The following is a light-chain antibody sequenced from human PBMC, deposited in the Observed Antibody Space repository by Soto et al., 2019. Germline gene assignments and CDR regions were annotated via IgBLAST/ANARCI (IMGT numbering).Light chain of an antibody. CDR3: PQYDSLPLA. CDR2: DAS. J-gene: IGKJ4*01. Sequence: DIQMPQSPSSLSASVGDRVTITCQASQDISNYLNWYQQKPGKAPKLLIYDASNLETGVPSRLSASRFGRYFTCTITSLQLEDIETYYCPQYDSLPLAFSGGTKVEIK. CDR1: QDISNY. V-gene: IGKV1-33*01.